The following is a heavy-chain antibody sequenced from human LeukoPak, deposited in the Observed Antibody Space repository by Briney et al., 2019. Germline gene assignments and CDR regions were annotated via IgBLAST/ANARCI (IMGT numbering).Heavy chain of an antibody. CDR3: AREVRGTGH. CDR2: INPYSGDT. D-gene: IGHD1-1*01. J-gene: IGHJ1*01. CDR1: GYTFSDNY. Sequence: ASVKVSFKTSGYTFSDNYVQWLRQAPGQGLEWMGWINPYSGDTSSARQFQGRVTMTKDTSITTAYLELTGLTSDDTAIYYCAREVRGTGHW. V-gene: IGHV1-2*02.